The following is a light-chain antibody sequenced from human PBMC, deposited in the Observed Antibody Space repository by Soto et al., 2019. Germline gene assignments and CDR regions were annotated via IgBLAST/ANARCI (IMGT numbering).Light chain of an antibody. Sequence: TQSPSSLSASVGDICTITCRASQSISSYLNWYQQKPGQAPRLLIYGASTRATGIPARFSGSGSGTEFALTISSLQSEDFAVYYCQQYNNWPRTFGQGTKVDIK. J-gene: IGKJ1*01. CDR1: QSISSY. V-gene: IGKV3-15*01. CDR2: GAS. CDR3: QQYNNWPRT.